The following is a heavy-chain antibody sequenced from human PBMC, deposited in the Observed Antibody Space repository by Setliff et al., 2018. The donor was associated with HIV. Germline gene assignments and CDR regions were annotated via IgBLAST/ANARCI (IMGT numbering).Heavy chain of an antibody. Sequence: PSETLSLTCTVSGGSISGYYWSWIRQSPGKGLEWIGYIYSSGSTNFNPSLKSRVTLSIDTSKNQFSLNLTSMTAADTAVYFCVRRSPGGGYYMDVWGKGTTVTVS. V-gene: IGHV4-4*09. J-gene: IGHJ6*03. D-gene: IGHD3-16*01. CDR2: IYSSGST. CDR1: GGSISGYY. CDR3: VRRSPGGGYYMDV.